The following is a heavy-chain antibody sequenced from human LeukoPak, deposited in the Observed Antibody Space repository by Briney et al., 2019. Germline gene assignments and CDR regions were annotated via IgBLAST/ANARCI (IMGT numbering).Heavy chain of an antibody. CDR3: AKGSMTTVTTWMDV. J-gene: IGHJ6*02. Sequence: GRSLRLFCAASGFTFSSYGMHWVRQAPGKGLGWVAVISYDGSNKYYADSVKGRFTISRDNSKNTLYLQMNSLRAEDTAVYYCAKGSMTTVTTWMDVWGQGTTVTVSS. CDR2: ISYDGSNK. V-gene: IGHV3-30*18. D-gene: IGHD4-17*01. CDR1: GFTFSSYG.